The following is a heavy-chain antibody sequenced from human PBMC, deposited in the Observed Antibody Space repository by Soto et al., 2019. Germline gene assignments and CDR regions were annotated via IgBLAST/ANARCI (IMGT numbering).Heavy chain of an antibody. CDR1: GYTFTTYY. CDR2: INPSGGST. J-gene: IGHJ4*02. Sequence: ASVKVSCKXSGYTFTTYYMHWVRQAPGQGLEWMGIINPSGGSTTYAQNFQGRVTMTRDTSTSTVYVELSSLRSEDTAVYYCARPQTAISSATGTTWGYYFDYWGQGTLVTVSS. D-gene: IGHD1-1*01. V-gene: IGHV1-46*01. CDR3: ARPQTAISSATGTTWGYYFDY.